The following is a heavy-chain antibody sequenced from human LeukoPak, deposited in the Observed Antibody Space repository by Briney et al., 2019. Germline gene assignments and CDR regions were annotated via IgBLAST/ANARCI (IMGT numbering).Heavy chain of an antibody. Sequence: ASVKVSCKASGGTFSSYAISWVRQAPGQGLEWMGRIIPILGTANYAQKFQGRVTITTDESTSTAYMELSSLRSEDTAVYYCAREVRCGGDCYSDYWGQGTLVTVSS. D-gene: IGHD2-21*02. J-gene: IGHJ4*02. V-gene: IGHV1-69*05. CDR3: AREVRCGGDCYSDY. CDR1: GGTFSSYA. CDR2: IIPILGTA.